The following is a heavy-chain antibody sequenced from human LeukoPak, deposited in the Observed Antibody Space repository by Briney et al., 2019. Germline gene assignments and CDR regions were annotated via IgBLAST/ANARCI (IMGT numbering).Heavy chain of an antibody. CDR3: AKQIGYDYADSSPDY. Sequence: GGSLRLSCATSGFSFSVYGMHWVRQAPGKGLDWMAFIRYDGSATYYADSVKGRFTISRDNSRNTLYLQMNSLRPEDTAVYYCAKQIGYDYADSSPDYWGQGTQVTVSS. CDR2: IRYDGSAT. D-gene: IGHD4-17*01. J-gene: IGHJ4*02. CDR1: GFSFSVYG. V-gene: IGHV3-30*02.